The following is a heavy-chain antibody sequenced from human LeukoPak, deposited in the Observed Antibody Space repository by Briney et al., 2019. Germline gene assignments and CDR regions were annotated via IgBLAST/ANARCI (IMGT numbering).Heavy chain of an antibody. CDR2: INPNSGGT. J-gene: IGHJ4*02. D-gene: IGHD6-13*01. CDR1: GYTFTGYY. Sequence: GASVKVSCKASGYTFTGYYIHWVRQAPGQGLEWMGWINPNSGGTNYAQKFQGRVTMTRDTSISTAYMELSRLRSDDTAVYYCASRSIAAAGSLDYWGQGTLVTVSS. V-gene: IGHV1-2*02. CDR3: ASRSIAAAGSLDY.